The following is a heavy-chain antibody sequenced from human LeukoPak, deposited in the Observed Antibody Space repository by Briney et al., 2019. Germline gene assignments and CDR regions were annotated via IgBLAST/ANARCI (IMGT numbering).Heavy chain of an antibody. Sequence: GGSLRLSCAASGFSFSSNGMSWVRQAPGKGLEWVSALSGSGSTTYYADSVKGRFTISRDNSKNTVFLQMNSLRVEDTAVYYCAKAGYSSSWPFDYWGQGTLVTVSS. D-gene: IGHD6-13*01. CDR1: GFSFSSNG. CDR3: AKAGYSSSWPFDY. V-gene: IGHV3-23*01. J-gene: IGHJ4*02. CDR2: LSGSGSTT.